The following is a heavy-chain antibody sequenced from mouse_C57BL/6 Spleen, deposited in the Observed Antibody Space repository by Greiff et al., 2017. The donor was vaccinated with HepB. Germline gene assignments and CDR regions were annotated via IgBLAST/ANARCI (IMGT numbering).Heavy chain of an antibody. CDR2: IYPGDGDT. J-gene: IGHJ2*01. CDR3: AREAAQATYYFDY. V-gene: IGHV1-80*01. Sequence: QVQLKQSGAELVKPGASVKISCKASGYAFSSYWMNWVKQRPGKGLEWIGQIYPGDGDTNYNGKFKGKATLTADKSSSTAYMQLSSLTSEDSAVYFCAREAAQATYYFDYWGQGTTLTVSS. CDR1: GYAFSSYW. D-gene: IGHD3-2*02.